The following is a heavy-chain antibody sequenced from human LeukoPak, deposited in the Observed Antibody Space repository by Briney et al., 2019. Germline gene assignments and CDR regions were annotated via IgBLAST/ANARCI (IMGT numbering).Heavy chain of an antibody. J-gene: IGHJ6*03. CDR2: IYYSGST. D-gene: IGHD4-11*01. V-gene: IGHV4-30-4*08. Sequence: SETLSLTCTVSGGSISSGDYYWSWIRQPPGKGLEWIGYIYYSGSTYYNPSLKSRVTISVDTSKNQFSLKLSSVTAADTAVYYCARGEDSNSYYMDVWGKGTTVTVSS. CDR1: GGSISSGDYY. CDR3: ARGEDSNSYYMDV.